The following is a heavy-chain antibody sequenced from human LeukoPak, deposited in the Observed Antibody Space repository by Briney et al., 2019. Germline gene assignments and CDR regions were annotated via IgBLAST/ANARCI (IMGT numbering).Heavy chain of an antibody. V-gene: IGHV3-23*01. J-gene: IGHJ4*02. CDR2: ISGSGGST. D-gene: IGHD2-15*01. CDR1: GFTFSSYG. CDR3: AKDASGYCSGGSCIAYYFDY. Sequence: GGTLRLSCAASGFTFSSYGMSWVRQAPGKGLEWVSAISGSGGSTYYADSVKGRFTISRDNSKNTLYLQMNSLRAEDTAVYYCAKDASGYCSGGSCIAYYFDYWGQGTLVTVSS.